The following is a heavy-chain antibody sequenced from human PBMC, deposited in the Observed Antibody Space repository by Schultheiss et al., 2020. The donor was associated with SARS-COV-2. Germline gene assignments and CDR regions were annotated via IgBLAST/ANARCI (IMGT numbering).Heavy chain of an antibody. CDR2: TRNKANSYTT. J-gene: IGHJ6*02. CDR3: ARDAKHSYGPGGMDV. V-gene: IGHV3-72*01. Sequence: GGSLRLSCAASGFTFSDHYMDWVRQAPGKGLEWVGRTRNKANSYTTEYAASVKGRFTISRDDSKNSLYLQMNSLKTEDTAVYYCARDAKHSYGPGGMDVWGQGTTVTVSS. D-gene: IGHD5-18*01. CDR1: GFTFSDHY.